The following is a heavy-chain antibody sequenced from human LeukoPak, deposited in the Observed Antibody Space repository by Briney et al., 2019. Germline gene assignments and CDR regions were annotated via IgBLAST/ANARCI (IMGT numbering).Heavy chain of an antibody. D-gene: IGHD3-3*01. V-gene: IGHV3-48*01. CDR1: GFTFSSYS. J-gene: IGHJ4*02. Sequence: GGSLRLSCAASGFTFSSYSMNWVRQAPGKGLEWVSYISSSSSTIYYADSVKGRFTISSDNAKNSLYLQMNSLRAEDTAVYYCARDYVTIFGVVTPCLDYWGQGTLVTVSS. CDR3: ARDYVTIFGVVTPCLDY. CDR2: ISSSSSTI.